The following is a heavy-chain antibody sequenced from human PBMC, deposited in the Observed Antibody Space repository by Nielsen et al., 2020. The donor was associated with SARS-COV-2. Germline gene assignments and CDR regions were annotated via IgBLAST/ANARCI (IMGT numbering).Heavy chain of an antibody. CDR3: ASGLYSSSSRYTS. CDR2: IYYSGST. CDR1: GGSIGSYY. D-gene: IGHD6-6*01. J-gene: IGHJ5*02. V-gene: IGHV4-59*01. Sequence: SETLSLTCTVSGGSIGSYYWSWIRQPPGKGLEWIGYIYYSGSTNYNPSLKSRVTISVDTSKNQFSLKLSSVTAADTAVYYCASGLYSSSSRYTSWGQGTLVTVSS.